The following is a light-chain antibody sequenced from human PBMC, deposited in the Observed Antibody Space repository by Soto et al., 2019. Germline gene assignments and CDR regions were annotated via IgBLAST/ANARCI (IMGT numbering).Light chain of an antibody. CDR2: DGG. V-gene: IGLV2-14*03. Sequence: QSVLTQPASVSGSPGESITISCSGTSSDVGGYNSVYWYQHHPGKAPNLILYDGGDRPSGVSYRCSGSKSGNPASLTISGLRGEDEADYFCCLFTNSMNNVFGSVTRLTV. J-gene: IGLJ1*01. CDR3: CLFTNSMNNV. CDR1: SSDVGGYNS.